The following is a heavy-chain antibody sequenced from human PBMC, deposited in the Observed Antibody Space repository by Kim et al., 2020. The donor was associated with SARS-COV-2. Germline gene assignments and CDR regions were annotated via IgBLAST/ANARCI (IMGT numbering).Heavy chain of an antibody. J-gene: IGHJ6*02. D-gene: IGHD3-22*01. V-gene: IGHV4-61*09. CDR3: ARDPYYDSNRGMDV. CDR2: IYLSGST. CDR1: GGSISSGTFY. Sequence: SETLSLTCTVSGGSISSGTFYWSWIRQPAGKGLEWIGHIYLSGSTNYNPSLKSRVSISADTSKNQFSLKLRSVTAADSALYYCARDPYYDSNRGMDVWGQGTTVTVSS.